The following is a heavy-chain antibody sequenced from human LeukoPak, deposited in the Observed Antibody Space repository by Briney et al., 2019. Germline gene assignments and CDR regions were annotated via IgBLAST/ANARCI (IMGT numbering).Heavy chain of an antibody. CDR1: AFNFSGNY. CDR2: IGGTT. J-gene: IGHJ4*02. Sequence: GGSLRLSCVDSAFNFSGNYMTWVRQAPGKGLEWVSAIGGTTYCADSVKGRFTISRDNPKSTLYLQMHSLRAEDTAVYYCAREISRFGIWGQGTLVTVSS. CDR3: AREISRFGI. V-gene: IGHV3-66*01. D-gene: IGHD3-16*01.